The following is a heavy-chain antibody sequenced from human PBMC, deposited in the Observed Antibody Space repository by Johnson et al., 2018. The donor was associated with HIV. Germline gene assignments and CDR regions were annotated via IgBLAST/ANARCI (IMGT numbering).Heavy chain of an antibody. CDR3: AKEGRGIPMGASDI. J-gene: IGHJ3*02. Sequence: VQLVESGGGVVQPGRSLRLSCAASGFTFRSYGMHWVRQAPGKGLEWVAFIRYDGSNKYYADSVKGRFTISRDNSKNTLYLQMNSLRAEDTAVYYCAKEGRGIPMGASDIWGQGTMVTVSS. V-gene: IGHV3-30*02. CDR1: GFTFRSYG. CDR2: IRYDGSNK. D-gene: IGHD6-13*01.